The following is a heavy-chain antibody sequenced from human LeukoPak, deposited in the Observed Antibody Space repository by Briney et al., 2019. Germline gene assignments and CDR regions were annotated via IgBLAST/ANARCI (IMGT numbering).Heavy chain of an antibody. J-gene: IGHJ4*02. D-gene: IGHD3-10*01. CDR2: INHSGST. CDR1: GGSFSGYY. Sequence: SETLSLTCAVYGGSFSGYYWSWIRQPPGKGLEWIGEINHSGSTNYNPSLKSRVTISVDTSKNQFSLKLSSVTAAVTAVYYCARGPLWFGEPSFDYWGQGTLVTVSS. CDR3: ARGPLWFGEPSFDY. V-gene: IGHV4-34*01.